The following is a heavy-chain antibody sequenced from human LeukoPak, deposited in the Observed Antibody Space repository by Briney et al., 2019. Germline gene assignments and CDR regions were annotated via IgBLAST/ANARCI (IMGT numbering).Heavy chain of an antibody. D-gene: IGHD5/OR15-5a*01. CDR3: ARGRRVSTSGSNGFDP. Sequence: ASVQVTCQASGYTLTSYDINWVRQATGQGLAWMGWMNPNSGNTGYAQKFQGRVTMTRNTSISTAYMELSSLRSEDTAVYYCARGRRVSTSGSNGFDPWGQGTLVTVSS. CDR2: MNPNSGNT. CDR1: GYTLTSYD. V-gene: IGHV1-8*01. J-gene: IGHJ5*02.